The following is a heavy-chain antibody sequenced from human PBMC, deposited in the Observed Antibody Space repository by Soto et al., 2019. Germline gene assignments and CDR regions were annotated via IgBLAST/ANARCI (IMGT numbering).Heavy chain of an antibody. D-gene: IGHD2-2*01. Sequence: PVGSLRLSCAASGFTFDDYAMHWVRQAPGKGLEWVSLISWDGGSTYYADSVKGRFTISRDNSKNSLYLQMNSLRAEDTALYYCATDGCSSTSCPSDCYYYYGMDVWGQGTTVTVSS. CDR1: GFTFDDYA. CDR2: ISWDGGST. J-gene: IGHJ6*02. CDR3: ATDGCSSTSCPSDCYYYYGMDV. V-gene: IGHV3-43D*04.